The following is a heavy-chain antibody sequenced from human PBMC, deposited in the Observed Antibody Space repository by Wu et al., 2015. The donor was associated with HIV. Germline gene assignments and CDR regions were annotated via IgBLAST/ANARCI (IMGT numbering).Heavy chain of an antibody. J-gene: IGHJ3*01. CDR1: GYTFTSYG. CDR2: ISTYNGNT. CDR3: ARPRGPEYSSNSDGFDV. D-gene: IGHD2-2*01. V-gene: IGHV1-18*01. Sequence: QVQLVQSGDEVKKPGASVKVSCKASGYTFTSYGIIWVRQAPGQGLEWLGWISTYNGNTNYAQNLQGRVTMTTDTSTTTAYMELTSLTLDDTAVYFCARPRGPEYSSNSDGFDVWGQGTAVTVS.